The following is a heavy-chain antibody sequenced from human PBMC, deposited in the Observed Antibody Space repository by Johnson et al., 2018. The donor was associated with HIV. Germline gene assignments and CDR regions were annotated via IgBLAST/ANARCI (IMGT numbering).Heavy chain of an antibody. CDR1: GFTFSSYA. V-gene: IGHV3-30-3*01. J-gene: IGHJ3*02. Sequence: QVQLVESGGGVVQPGRSLRLSCAASGFTFSSYAMHWVRQAPGQGLEWVAVISYDGSNKYYADSVKGRFTISRDNSKNPLYLQMNSLRAEDTALYYCARALTMVRGVISDALDIWGQETMVTVSS. CDR2: ISYDGSNK. D-gene: IGHD3-10*01. CDR3: ARALTMVRGVISDALDI.